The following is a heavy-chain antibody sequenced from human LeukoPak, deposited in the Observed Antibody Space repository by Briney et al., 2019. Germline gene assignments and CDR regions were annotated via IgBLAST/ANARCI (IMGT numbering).Heavy chain of an antibody. Sequence: GGSLRLSCAASGFTFSSYAMHWVRQAPGKGLEWVAVISYDGSNKYYADSVKGRFTISRDNSKNTLYLQMNSLRAEDTAVYYCAKDPDYGDYPYYYYGMDVWGQGTTVTVSS. CDR2: ISYDGSNK. V-gene: IGHV3-30-3*01. CDR1: GFTFSSYA. D-gene: IGHD4-17*01. CDR3: AKDPDYGDYPYYYYGMDV. J-gene: IGHJ6*02.